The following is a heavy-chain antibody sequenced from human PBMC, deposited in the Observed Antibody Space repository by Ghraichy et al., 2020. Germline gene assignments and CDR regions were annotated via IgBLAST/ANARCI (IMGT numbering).Heavy chain of an antibody. CDR3: ARVRGGSYLYYYYYGMDV. V-gene: IGHV4-34*01. Sequence: SETLSLTCAVYGGSFSGYYWSWIRQPPGKGLEWIGEINHSGSTNYNPSLKSRVTISVDTSKNQFSLKLSSVTAADTAVYYCARVRGGSYLYYYYYGMDVWGQGTTVTVSS. CDR1: GGSFSGYY. CDR2: INHSGST. J-gene: IGHJ6*02. D-gene: IGHD1-26*01.